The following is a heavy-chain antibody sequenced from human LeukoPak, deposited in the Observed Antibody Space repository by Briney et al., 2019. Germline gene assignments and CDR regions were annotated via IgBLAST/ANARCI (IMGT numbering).Heavy chain of an antibody. J-gene: IGHJ4*02. V-gene: IGHV1-69*04. D-gene: IGHD5-18*01. CDR1: GGTFSSYA. CDR3: ATASRRAGYSYGS. CDR2: IIPILGIA. Sequence: SVKVSCKASGGTFSSYAISWVQQAPGQGLEWMGRIIPILGIANYAQKFQGRVTITADKSTSTAYMELSSLRSEDTAVYYCATASRRAGYSYGSWGQGTLVTVSS.